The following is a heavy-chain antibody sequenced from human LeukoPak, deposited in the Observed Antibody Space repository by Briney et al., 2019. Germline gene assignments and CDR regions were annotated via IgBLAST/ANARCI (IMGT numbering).Heavy chain of an antibody. J-gene: IGHJ3*01. V-gene: IGHV4-4*07. CDR3: ARGGAQWLVEEAFDF. Sequence: SETLSLTCTVTAGSISTYYWSCIRQTAGKGLEWIGHINPRGNIKYNPSLKSRVILSMDTSNNQFSLLVIYVTAADTAVDYCARGGAQWLVEEAFDFWGRGTMVTVSS. CDR2: INPRGNI. CDR1: AGSISTYY. D-gene: IGHD6-19*01.